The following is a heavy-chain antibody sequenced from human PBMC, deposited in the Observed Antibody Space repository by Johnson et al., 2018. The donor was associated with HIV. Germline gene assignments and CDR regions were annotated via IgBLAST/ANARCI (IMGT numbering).Heavy chain of an antibody. D-gene: IGHD1-26*01. J-gene: IGHJ3*02. CDR1: GFTFSSYG. CDR3: AKSTWELRHLDAFDI. V-gene: IGHV3-30*18. Sequence: QVQLVESGGGVVQPGRSLRLSCAASGFTFSSYGMHWVRQAPAKGLEWVAVISYDGSDKDYADSVKGRFTISRDSSKNTLYLQMNSLRAEDTAVYYCAKSTWELRHLDAFDIWGQGTMVTVSS. CDR2: ISYDGSDK.